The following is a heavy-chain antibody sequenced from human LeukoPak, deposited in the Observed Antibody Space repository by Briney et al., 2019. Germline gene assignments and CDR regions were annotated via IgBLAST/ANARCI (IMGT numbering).Heavy chain of an antibody. V-gene: IGHV3-23*01. J-gene: IGHJ3*02. D-gene: IGHD6-6*01. CDR3: ARRPNAFDI. CDR2: ISASGGST. Sequence: SGGSLRLSCAASGFTFINYATYWVRQAPGKGLEWVSGISASGGSTEYADSVKGRFTISRDTSENTLFLQMNNLRADDTAVYYCARRPNAFDIWGQGTVVTVSS. CDR1: GFTFINYA.